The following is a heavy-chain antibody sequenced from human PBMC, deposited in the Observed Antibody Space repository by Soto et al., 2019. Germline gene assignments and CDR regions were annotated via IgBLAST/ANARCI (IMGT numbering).Heavy chain of an antibody. CDR2: INHSGST. Sequence: QVQLQQWGAGLLKPSETLSLTCAVYGGSFSGYYWSWIRQPPGKGLEWIGEINHSGSTNYNPSLKSRVTISVDTSKNQFSLTLSSVAAADTAVYYCARVSYYGSGSYYNHPFDYWGQGTLVTVSS. CDR3: ARVSYYGSGSYYNHPFDY. D-gene: IGHD3-10*01. CDR1: GGSFSGYY. V-gene: IGHV4-34*01. J-gene: IGHJ4*02.